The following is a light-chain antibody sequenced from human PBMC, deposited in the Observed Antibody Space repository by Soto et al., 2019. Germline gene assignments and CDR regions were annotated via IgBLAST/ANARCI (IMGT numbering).Light chain of an antibody. J-gene: IGKJ4*01. Sequence: EIVMTQSPATLSVSPGERATLSCRASQSVSSNLAWYQQTPGQAPRLLIYGASTRATGIPARFSGSGSGTDITLTISSLQSEYFAVYYCQQDNSCPLTFGGGTKVEIK. CDR1: QSVSSN. V-gene: IGKV3-15*01. CDR2: GAS. CDR3: QQDNSCPLT.